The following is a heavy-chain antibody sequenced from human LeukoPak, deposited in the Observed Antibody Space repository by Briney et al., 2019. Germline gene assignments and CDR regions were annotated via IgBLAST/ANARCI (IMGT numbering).Heavy chain of an antibody. CDR1: GYTFTGYY. D-gene: IGHD6-19*01. CDR3: ARGHVVAVAALDY. J-gene: IGHJ4*02. CDR2: INPNSGGT. Sequence: ASVKVSCKASGYTFTGYYMHWVRQAPGQGLEWMGWINPNSGGTNYAQKFQGRVTMTRNTSISTAYMELSSLRSEDTAVYYCARGHVVAVAALDYWGQGTLVTVSS. V-gene: IGHV1-2*02.